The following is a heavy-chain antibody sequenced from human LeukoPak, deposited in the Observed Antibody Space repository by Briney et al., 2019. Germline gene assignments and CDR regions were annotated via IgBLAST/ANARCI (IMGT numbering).Heavy chain of an antibody. CDR3: GTWTTVAYYFDY. Sequence: GGSLRLSCVASGFTFSTYNMNWVRQAPGKGLEWVTSISSSSTYIYYADSVKGRFTISRDNAKNSLYLQMNSLRAEDTAVYYCGTWTTVAYYFDYWGRGTLVTVSS. D-gene: IGHD4-17*01. CDR2: ISSSSTYI. CDR1: GFTFSTYN. V-gene: IGHV3-21*06. J-gene: IGHJ4*02.